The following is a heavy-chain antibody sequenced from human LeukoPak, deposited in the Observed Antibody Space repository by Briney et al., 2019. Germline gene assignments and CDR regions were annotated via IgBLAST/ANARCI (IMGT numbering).Heavy chain of an antibody. CDR1: VGSTTSISDY. J-gene: IGHJ4*02. CDR2: IFYSGRT. CDR3: ASRYCSGGSCYFDH. Sequence: TLCLTRTVSVGSTTSISDYRGWIRAPPGKRLAWVGNIFYSGRTYYSPSLKSRVTISVDTSTNQFSLKLISVTAADTAVYYCASRYCSGGSCYFDHWGQGILVTVSS. D-gene: IGHD2-15*01. V-gene: IGHV4-39*01.